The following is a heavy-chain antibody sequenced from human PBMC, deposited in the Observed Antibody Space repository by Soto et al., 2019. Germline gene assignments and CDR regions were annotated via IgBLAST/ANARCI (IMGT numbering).Heavy chain of an antibody. CDR2: ISSDGDTI. CDR3: TKGGYDMIYYFGMDV. V-gene: IGHV3-9*01. Sequence: EVQLIESGGGWVQPGTSLRVSCVASGFTFHEYAIHWVRQAPGKGLEWVSGISSDGDTIAYADSVQGRFTVFRDNAKNSLYLPMNSLRAEDTALYYCTKGGYDMIYYFGMDVWGQGTTVTVSS. CDR1: GFTFHEYA. J-gene: IGHJ6*02. D-gene: IGHD5-12*01.